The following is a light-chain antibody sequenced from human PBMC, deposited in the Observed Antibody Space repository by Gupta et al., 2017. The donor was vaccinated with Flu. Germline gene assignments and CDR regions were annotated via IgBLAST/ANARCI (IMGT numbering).Light chain of an antibody. Sequence: PGERATLSCRASPSVSSNYLAWYEQKRPQAPRLLIFGASNRATGIPARFSGSGSGTDFTLTINRREPDDFAVYYCQQDGSSPPWTFGQGTKVEIK. V-gene: IGKV3-20*01. J-gene: IGKJ1*01. CDR3: QQDGSSPPWT. CDR1: PSVSSNY. CDR2: GAS.